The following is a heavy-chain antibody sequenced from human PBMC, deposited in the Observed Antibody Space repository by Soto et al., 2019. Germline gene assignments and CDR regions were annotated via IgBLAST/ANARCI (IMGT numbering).Heavy chain of an antibody. CDR2: MYWDGDK. CDR3: AHKGGRGGGMDV. V-gene: IGHV2-5*02. Sequence: QITLKESGPTLVNPTQTLTLTCIFSGFSLTTSEVGVAWIRQSPGKALEWLALMYWDGDKRYSPFLKCRRTITKDTSNNQVVLRRTKMNSVDTGTYDCAHKGGRGGGMDVWGQGTTVTVSS. D-gene: IGHD1-26*01. J-gene: IGHJ6*02. CDR1: GFSLTTSEVG.